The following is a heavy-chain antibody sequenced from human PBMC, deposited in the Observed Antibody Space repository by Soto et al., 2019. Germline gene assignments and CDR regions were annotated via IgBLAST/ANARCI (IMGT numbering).Heavy chain of an antibody. CDR2: ISAYNGNT. V-gene: IGHV1-18*01. CDR1: GYTYTSYG. CDR3: ARRRLRFLEWLLQTPDYYYYGMDV. J-gene: IGHJ6*02. D-gene: IGHD3-3*01. Sequence: QVQLVQSGAEVKKPGASVKVSCKASGYTYTSYGISWVRQAPGQGLEWMGWISAYNGNTNYAQKLQGRVTMTTDTSTSTAYMELRSLRSDDTAVYYCARRRLRFLEWLLQTPDYYYYGMDVWGQGTTVTVSS.